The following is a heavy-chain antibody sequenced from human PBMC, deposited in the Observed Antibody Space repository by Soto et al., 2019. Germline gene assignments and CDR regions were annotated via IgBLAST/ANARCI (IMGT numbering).Heavy chain of an antibody. CDR2: IDPTDSYP. V-gene: IGHV5-10-1*01. J-gene: IGHJ6*02. D-gene: IGHD3-3*01. CDR1: GYSFTNYY. CDR3: ARQGEPITISGGGRTYYYYGLDV. Sequence: GESLKISCEASGYSFTNYYITWVRQMPGKSLEWMGRIDPTDSYPIYSPSFQGHVTISSDKSSSTAYLQWSSLKASDSAKYYCARQGEPITISGGGRTYYYYGLDVWGQGTTVTVSS.